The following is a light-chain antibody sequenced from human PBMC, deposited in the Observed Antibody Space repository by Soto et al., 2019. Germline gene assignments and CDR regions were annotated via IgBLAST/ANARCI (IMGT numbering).Light chain of an antibody. CDR2: AAS. V-gene: IGKV1-9*01. J-gene: IGKJ4*01. CDR1: QDIAIY. Sequence: IQLPQSPSSLSASVGARVPITCRASQDIAIYLAWYQQKPGEAPKLLIYAASTLYGGVPSRFSGSGSGTDFALTITSLQAEEFATYYCQQLRMYPSTVGGGTKVDIK. CDR3: QQLRMYPST.